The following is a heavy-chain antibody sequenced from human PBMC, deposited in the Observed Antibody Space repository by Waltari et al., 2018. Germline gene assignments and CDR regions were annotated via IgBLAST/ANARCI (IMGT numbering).Heavy chain of an antibody. CDR2: ISGSGGST. J-gene: IGHJ4*02. CDR1: GFTFSSYA. V-gene: IGHV3-23*01. CDR3: AKRKPMYYYDSSGYFDY. Sequence: EVQLLESGGGLVQPGGSLRLSCAASGFTFSSYAMSWVRQAPGKGLEWVPAISGSGGSTYYADSVKGLFTISRDNSKNTLYLQMNSLRAEDTAVYYCAKRKPMYYYDSSGYFDYWGQGTLVTVSS. D-gene: IGHD3-22*01.